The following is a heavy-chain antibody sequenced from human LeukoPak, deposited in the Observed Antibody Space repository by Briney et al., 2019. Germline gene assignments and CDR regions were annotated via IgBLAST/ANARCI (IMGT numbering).Heavy chain of an antibody. CDR2: IRSKAYGGTT. CDR1: GFTFGDYA. D-gene: IGHD2-15*01. Sequence: GGSLRLSCTASGFTFGDYAMSWFRQAPGKGLEWVGFIRSKAYGGTTEYAASVKGRFTISRGDSKSIAYLQMNSLKTEDTAVYYCTFPRGGHRSWYFDYWGQGTLVTVSS. V-gene: IGHV3-49*03. J-gene: IGHJ4*02. CDR3: TFPRGGHRSWYFDY.